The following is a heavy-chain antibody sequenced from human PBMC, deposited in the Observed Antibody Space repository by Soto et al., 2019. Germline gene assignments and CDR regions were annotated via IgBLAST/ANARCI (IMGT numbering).Heavy chain of an antibody. CDR3: ARTDCSSTSCYNYYYYGMDV. CDR2: INPGNDDT. CDR1: GYNFTKSS. J-gene: IGHJ6*02. D-gene: IGHD2-2*01. V-gene: IGHV1-3*01. Sequence: ASLKVSSKTSGYNFTKSSLHWVRQTPAQRREWMGWINPGNDDTKCSQKYQGRVTITRDTSATTAYMELSSLRSEDSAVFYCARTDCSSTSCYNYYYYGMDVWGQGTTVTVSS.